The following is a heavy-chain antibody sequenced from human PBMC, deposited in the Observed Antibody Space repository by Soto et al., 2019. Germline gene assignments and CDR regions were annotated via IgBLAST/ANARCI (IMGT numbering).Heavy chain of an antibody. V-gene: IGHV5-51*01. CDR3: ARHPRITIFGVVSYGMDV. D-gene: IGHD3-3*01. J-gene: IGHJ6*02. CDR1: GSIFTSYW. CDR2: IYPGDSDT. Sequence: SLMISFNDSGSIFTSYWLGWVRQMPWQVQEWMGIIYPGDSDTRYSPSFQGHFTISADKSISTAYLQWSSLKASDTAMYYCARHPRITIFGVVSYGMDVWGQGITVTVS.